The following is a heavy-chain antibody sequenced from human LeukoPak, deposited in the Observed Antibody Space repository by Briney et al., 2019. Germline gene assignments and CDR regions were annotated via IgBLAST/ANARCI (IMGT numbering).Heavy chain of an antibody. CDR2: ITGSGAST. V-gene: IGHV3-23*01. Sequence: GGSLRLSCAASAFTFSTNAMSWVRQAPGKGLEWVSTITGSGASTYYADSVKGRLTISRDNTKNSLYLQMNSLTAEDTAVYYCARDSYLLWIGNPIDYWGQGTLVTGSS. CDR1: AFTFSTNA. CDR3: ARDSYLLWIGNPIDY. D-gene: IGHD3-10*01. J-gene: IGHJ4*02.